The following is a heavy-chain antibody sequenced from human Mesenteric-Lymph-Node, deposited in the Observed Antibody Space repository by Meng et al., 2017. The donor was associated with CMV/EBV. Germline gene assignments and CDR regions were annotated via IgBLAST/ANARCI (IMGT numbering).Heavy chain of an antibody. CDR3: GRGRYDYGDSYYYYYYGMDV. Sequence: GSLRLSCAVYGGPFSNYYWSWIRQPPGKGLEWIGEINYSGSTNYNPSLKSRVTISVDTSKNQFSLKLSSVTAADTAVYYCGRGRYDYGDSYYYYYYGMDVWGQGTTVTVSS. CDR2: INYSGST. D-gene: IGHD4-17*01. V-gene: IGHV4-34*01. J-gene: IGHJ6*02. CDR1: GGPFSNYY.